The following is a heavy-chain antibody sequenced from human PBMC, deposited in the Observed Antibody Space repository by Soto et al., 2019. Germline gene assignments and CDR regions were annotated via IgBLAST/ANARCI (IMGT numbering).Heavy chain of an antibody. J-gene: IGHJ6*03. Sequence: QVQLVESGGGVVQPGRSLRLSCAASGFTFSNYAMHWVRQAPGKGMEWVAVISYDGSNKYYVDSVKGRFTISRDNSKNTLYLQMNNLRAEDTAVYYCARERMGDNYKSGYYYNMDVWGQGTTVTVSS. V-gene: IGHV3-30-3*01. CDR3: ARERMGDNYKSGYYYNMDV. CDR1: GFTFSNYA. CDR2: ISYDGSNK. D-gene: IGHD1-1*01.